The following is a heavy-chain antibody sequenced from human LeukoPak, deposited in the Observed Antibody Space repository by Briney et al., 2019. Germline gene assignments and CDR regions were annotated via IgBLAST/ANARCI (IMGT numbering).Heavy chain of an antibody. J-gene: IGHJ4*02. V-gene: IGHV3-53*01. D-gene: IGHD5-18*01. CDR3: AKDRGAGYGYNY. CDR2: IYSGGST. Sequence: RGGSLRLSWPASGFTVSSNYMTWVRQSPGKGLEWVSVIYSGGSTYYPDSVKGRFTISRDNSKNTLYLQMNSLRAEDTAVYYCAKDRGAGYGYNYWGQGTLVTVSS. CDR1: GFTVSSNY.